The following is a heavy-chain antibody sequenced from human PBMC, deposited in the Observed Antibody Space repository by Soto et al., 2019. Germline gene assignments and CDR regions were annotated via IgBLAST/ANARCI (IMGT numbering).Heavy chain of an antibody. J-gene: IGHJ5*01. V-gene: IGHV3-74*01. CDR2: ISSDGRNT. Sequence: DVQLVESGGGLVQPGGSLRLSCAASGFTFSSYWVHWVRQAPGKGLVWVSRISSDGRNTNYADSVKGRFTISRDNAKNTLYLQMNSLRAEDTAVYYCAWSVRSGSSFDPWGQGTLVTVSS. D-gene: IGHD6-19*01. CDR1: GFTFSSYW. CDR3: AWSVRSGSSFDP.